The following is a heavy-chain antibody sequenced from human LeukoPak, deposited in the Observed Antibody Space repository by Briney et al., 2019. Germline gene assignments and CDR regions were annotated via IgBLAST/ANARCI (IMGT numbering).Heavy chain of an antibody. CDR2: IIPIFGTA. D-gene: IGHD2-15*01. CDR3: ARDRIVVVVAATYWFDP. V-gene: IGHV1-69*13. J-gene: IGHJ5*02. CDR1: GGTFSSYA. Sequence: SVKVSCKASGGTFSSYAISWVRQAPGQGLEWMGGIIPIFGTANYAQKFQGRVTITADESTSTAYMELSSLRSEDTAVYYCARDRIVVVVAATYWFDPWGQGTLVTVSS.